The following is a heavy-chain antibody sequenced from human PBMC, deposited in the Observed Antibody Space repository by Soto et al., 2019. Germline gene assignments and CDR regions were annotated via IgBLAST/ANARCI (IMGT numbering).Heavy chain of an antibody. V-gene: IGHV4-34*01. CDR3: AREYCSSTSCPGQYNWFDP. D-gene: IGHD2-2*01. CDR1: GGSFSGYY. Sequence: PSETLSLTCAVYGGSFSGYYWSWIRQPPGKGLEWIGEINHSGSTYYNPSLKSRVTISVDRSKNQFSLKLSSVTAADTAVYYCAREYCSSTSCPGQYNWFDPWGQGTLVTVSS. J-gene: IGHJ5*02. CDR2: INHSGST.